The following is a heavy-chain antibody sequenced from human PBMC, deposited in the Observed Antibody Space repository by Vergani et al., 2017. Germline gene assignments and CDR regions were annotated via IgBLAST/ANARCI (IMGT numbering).Heavy chain of an antibody. CDR3: AKDSLPPGPY. J-gene: IGHJ4*02. V-gene: IGHV3-30*04. CDR2: ISYDGSNK. CDR1: GFTFSSYA. Sequence: QVQLVESGGGVVQPGRSLRLSCAASGFTFSSYAMHWVRQAPGKGLEWVAVISYDGSNKYYADSVKGRFTISRDNSKNTLYLQMNSLRAEDTAVYYCAKDSLPPGPYWGQGTLVTVSS.